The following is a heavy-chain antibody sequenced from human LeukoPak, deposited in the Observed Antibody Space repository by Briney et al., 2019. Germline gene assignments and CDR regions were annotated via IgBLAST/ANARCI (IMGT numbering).Heavy chain of an antibody. CDR3: ARGGMRGKISYTYYYMDV. CDR1: GFTFSSYG. D-gene: IGHD2-2*02. V-gene: IGHV3-23*01. Sequence: GGSLRLPCAASGFTFSSYGMNWVRQAPGKGLEGVSGFSGSTGSTHYADSVKGRFTISRDNSRDTLSLQMNSLRGEDTAVYYCARGGMRGKISYTYYYMDVWGKGTTVTVSS. J-gene: IGHJ6*03. CDR2: FSGSTGST.